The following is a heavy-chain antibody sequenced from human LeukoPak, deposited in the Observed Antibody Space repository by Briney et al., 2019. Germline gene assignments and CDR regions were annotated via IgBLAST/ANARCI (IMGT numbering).Heavy chain of an antibody. CDR1: GGSISSSNW. Sequence: SGTLSLTCAVSGGSISSSNWWSWVRQPPGKRLEWIGEIYHSGSTNYNPSLKSRVTISVDKSKNQFSLKLSSVTAADTAVYYCARLIRLGELNAFDIWGQGTMVTVSS. V-gene: IGHV4-4*02. CDR3: ARLIRLGELNAFDI. CDR2: IYHSGST. D-gene: IGHD3-16*01. J-gene: IGHJ3*02.